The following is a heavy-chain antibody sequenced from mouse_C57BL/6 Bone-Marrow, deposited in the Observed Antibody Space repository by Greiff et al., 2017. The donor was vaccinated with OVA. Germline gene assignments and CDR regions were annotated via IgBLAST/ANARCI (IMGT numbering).Heavy chain of an antibody. CDR3: ARGGTSPFAY. V-gene: IGHV1-42*01. CDR1: GYSFTGYY. CDR2: INPSTGGT. Sequence: EVQLQQSGPELVKPGASVKISCKASGYSFTGYYRNWVKQGPKKSLEWIGEINPSTGGTTYNQKFKAKATLTVDKSSSTAYMQLKSLTSEDSAVYYCARGGTSPFAYWGQGTLVTVSA. J-gene: IGHJ3*01. D-gene: IGHD4-1*01.